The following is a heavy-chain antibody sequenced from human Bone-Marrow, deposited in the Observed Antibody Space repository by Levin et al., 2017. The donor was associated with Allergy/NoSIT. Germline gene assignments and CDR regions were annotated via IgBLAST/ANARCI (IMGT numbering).Heavy chain of an antibody. CDR1: GGSISGGGYY. J-gene: IGHJ4*02. Sequence: SETLSLTCTVSGGSISGGGYYWSWIRQHPGKGLEWIGYIYYSGNTYCNPSLKSRVIISVVTSKNQLSLKLTSVTVADTAVYYCARFNGYDFDYWGQGTLVTVSS. CDR3: ARFNGYDFDY. D-gene: IGHD5-12*01. CDR2: IYYSGNT. V-gene: IGHV4-31*03.